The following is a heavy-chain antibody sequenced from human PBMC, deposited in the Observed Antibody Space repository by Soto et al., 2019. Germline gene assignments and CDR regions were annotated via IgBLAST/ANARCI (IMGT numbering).Heavy chain of an antibody. V-gene: IGHV4-59*01. CDR3: ARAYDILTGEIDY. J-gene: IGHJ4*02. CDR2: IYYSGST. CDR1: GGSISSYY. D-gene: IGHD3-9*01. Sequence: TSETLSLTCTVSGGSISSYYWSWIRQPPGKGLEWIGYIYYSGSTNYNPSLKSRVTISVDTSKNQFSLKLSSVTAADTAVYYCARAYDILTGEIDYWGQGTLVTVYS.